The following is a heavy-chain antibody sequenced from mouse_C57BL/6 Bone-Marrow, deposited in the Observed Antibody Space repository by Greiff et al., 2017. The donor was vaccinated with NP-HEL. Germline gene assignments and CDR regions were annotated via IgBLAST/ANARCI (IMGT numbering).Heavy chain of an antibody. D-gene: IGHD2-5*01. CDR1: GYAFTNYL. Sequence: QVQLQQSGAELVRPGTSVKVSCKASGYAFTNYLIEWVKQRPGQGLEWIGVINPGSGGTNYNEKFKGKATLTADKSSSPAYMQLSSLTSDDAAFYFCARSDYYSNYPFAYWGQGTLVTVSA. V-gene: IGHV1-54*01. J-gene: IGHJ3*01. CDR3: ARSDYYSNYPFAY. CDR2: INPGSGGT.